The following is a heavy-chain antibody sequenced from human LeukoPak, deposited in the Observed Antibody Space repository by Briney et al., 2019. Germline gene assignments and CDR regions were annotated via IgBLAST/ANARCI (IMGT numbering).Heavy chain of an antibody. J-gene: IGHJ4*02. Sequence: ASVKVSCKASGYTFTDYYIHWVRQAPGQGLEWMGWITTNSGGTNYAQKFQGRVTMTRDVSVSTVYMELSSLRSDDTAVYYCVRDSGSGSYYKYWGQGTLVTVSS. CDR3: VRDSGSGSYYKY. V-gene: IGHV1-2*02. CDR2: ITTNSGGT. D-gene: IGHD3-10*01. CDR1: GYTFTDYY.